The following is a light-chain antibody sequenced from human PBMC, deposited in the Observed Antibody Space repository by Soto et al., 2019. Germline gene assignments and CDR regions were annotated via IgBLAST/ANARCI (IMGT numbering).Light chain of an antibody. J-gene: IGKJ1*01. CDR1: QSVGGN. CDR2: DVS. V-gene: IGKV3-15*01. Sequence: VMTQSPATLSVSPGERVTLSCRASQSVGGNLAWFYQKPGQPPRLVIYDVSTRATGIPARISGSGSGTEFSLTISSLQSEDSAVYYCQQYNNWPTWTFGQGTKVEIK. CDR3: QQYNNWPTWT.